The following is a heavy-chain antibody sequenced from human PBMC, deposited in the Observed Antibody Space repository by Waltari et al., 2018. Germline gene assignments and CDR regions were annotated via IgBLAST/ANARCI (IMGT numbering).Heavy chain of an antibody. CDR3: ASDSDFWSGFYGRFDY. Sequence: QVQLQESGPGLVKPSETLSLSCTVSGYSISSGYYWGWIRQPPGKGLEWIGSIYHSGSTYYNQSLKSRVTISVDTSKKQFSLKLSSVTAADTAVYYCASDSDFWSGFYGRFDYWGQGTLVTVSS. V-gene: IGHV4-38-2*02. CDR2: IYHSGST. D-gene: IGHD3-3*01. CDR1: GYSISSGYY. J-gene: IGHJ4*02.